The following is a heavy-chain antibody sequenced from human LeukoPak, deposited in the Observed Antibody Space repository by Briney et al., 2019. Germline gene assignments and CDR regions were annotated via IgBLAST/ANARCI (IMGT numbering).Heavy chain of an antibody. V-gene: IGHV4-59*01. Sequence: SETLSITCTVSGGSISRYYWSWIRQPPGKGLEWVGYIYYSGSTNYNPSLKSRVTISVDTSKNKFSLKLSSVTAAVTAVYYCARDRTARDYWGRGTLVTVSS. D-gene: IGHD2-21*02. CDR2: IYYSGST. CDR1: GGSISRYY. CDR3: ARDRTARDY. J-gene: IGHJ4*01.